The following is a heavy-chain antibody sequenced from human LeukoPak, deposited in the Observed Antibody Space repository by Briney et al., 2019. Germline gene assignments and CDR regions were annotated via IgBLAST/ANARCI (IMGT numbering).Heavy chain of an antibody. CDR2: ISGSGGTM. CDR1: GFNFRSYE. V-gene: IGHV3-48*03. Sequence: GGSLRLSCAASGFNFRSYEMNWVRQAPGKGLEWLSYISGSGGTMNYADSVKGRFSISRDNAKNSLHLQMNSLRAEDTAVYYCARDKVTYWGQGTLVTVSS. CDR3: ARDKVTY. J-gene: IGHJ4*02.